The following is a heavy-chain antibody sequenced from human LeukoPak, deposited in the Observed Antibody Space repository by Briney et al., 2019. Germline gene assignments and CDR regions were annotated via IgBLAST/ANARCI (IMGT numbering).Heavy chain of an antibody. CDR2: IYTSGST. J-gene: IGHJ5*02. CDR1: GGSISSYY. V-gene: IGHV4-4*07. CDR3: ARVVTGAVGNWFDP. D-gene: IGHD6-19*01. Sequence: PSETLSLTCTVSGGSISSYYWSWIRQPAGKGLEWIGRIYTSGSTNYNPSLKSRVTMSVDRPKNQFSLKLSSVTAADTAVYYCARVVTGAVGNWFDPWGQGTLVTVSS.